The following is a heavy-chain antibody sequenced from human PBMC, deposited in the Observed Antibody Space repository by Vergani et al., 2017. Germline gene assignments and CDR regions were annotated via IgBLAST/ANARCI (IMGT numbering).Heavy chain of an antibody. CDR1: GFSVNSHPMR. CDR2: IDWDDDK. D-gene: IGHD2-2*01. CDR3: AHAKGYQLRQFPFDY. Sequence: QVTLKESGPALVKPTQTLTLTCTLSGFSVNSHPMRVIWIRQPPGKALEWLARIDWDDDKRYSPSLKSRLTITKDTSKNQVVLTMTNMDPVDTATYYCAHAKGYQLRQFPFDYWGQGTLVTVSS. V-gene: IGHV2-5*08. J-gene: IGHJ4*02.